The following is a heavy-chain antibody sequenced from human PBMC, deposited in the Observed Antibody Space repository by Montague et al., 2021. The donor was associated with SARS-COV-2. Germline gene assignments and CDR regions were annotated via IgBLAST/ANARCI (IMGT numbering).Heavy chain of an antibody. V-gene: IGHV4-4*02. CDR3: ATLSRRTAAGTRDYFGLDV. CDR2: IFHSGTI. J-gene: IGHJ6*02. CDR1: GDSFSTSTW. D-gene: IGHD6-13*01. Sequence: SETLSLTCRVSGDSFSTSTWWTWVRQTPGKGLEWIGEIFHSGTINYNPSLKSRVSISVDKSNNQFSLRLSSLIAADTAVYYCATLSRRTAAGTRDYFGLDVWGQGTTVVVSS.